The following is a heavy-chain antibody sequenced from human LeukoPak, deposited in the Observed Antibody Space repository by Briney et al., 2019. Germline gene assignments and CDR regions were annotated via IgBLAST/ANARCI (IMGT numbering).Heavy chain of an antibody. Sequence: ASVEVSCKASGYTLTSYDINWVRQATGQGLEWMGWMNPNNNNVGYAQKFQGRVTMTRDTSISTAYMELGSLTSEDTAVYYCARGAFLPQYRRDFDPWGQGTLVTVSS. CDR3: ARGAFLPQYRRDFDP. CDR1: GYTLTSYD. J-gene: IGHJ5*02. V-gene: IGHV1-8*01. D-gene: IGHD6-6*01. CDR2: MNPNNNNV.